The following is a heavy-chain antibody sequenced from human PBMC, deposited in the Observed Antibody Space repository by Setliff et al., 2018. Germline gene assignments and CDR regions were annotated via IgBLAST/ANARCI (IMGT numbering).Heavy chain of an antibody. Sequence: GESLKISCKGSGYRFTTYWIGWVRQMPGKGLEWMGILKPGDSGIRYSPSFQGQVTISADKSISTAFLQWSSLKASDTAIYYCARGRGGYNQEYLQHWGQGTLVTVSS. CDR3: ARGRGGYNQEYLQH. V-gene: IGHV5-51*01. CDR2: LKPGDSGI. D-gene: IGHD5-12*01. CDR1: GYRFTTYW. J-gene: IGHJ1*01.